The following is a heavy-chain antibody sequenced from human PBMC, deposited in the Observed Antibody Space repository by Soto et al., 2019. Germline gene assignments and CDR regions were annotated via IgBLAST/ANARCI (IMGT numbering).Heavy chain of an antibody. CDR2: IYYSGST. CDR3: ARGFPRITIFGVVITGPYFDY. V-gene: IGHV4-39*01. D-gene: IGHD3-3*01. J-gene: IGHJ4*02. Sequence: ETLSLTCTVSGGSISSSSYYWGWIRQPPGKGLEWIGSIYYSGSTYYNPSLKSRVTISVDTSKNQFSLKLSSVTAADTAVYYCARGFPRITIFGVVITGPYFDYWGQGTLVTVSS. CDR1: GGSISSSSYY.